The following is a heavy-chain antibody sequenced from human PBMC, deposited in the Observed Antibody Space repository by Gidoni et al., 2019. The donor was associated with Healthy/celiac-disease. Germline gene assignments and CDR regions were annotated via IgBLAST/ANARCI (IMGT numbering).Heavy chain of an antibody. J-gene: IGHJ5*02. CDR3: ARGPSIEYYYDSRGTNWFDP. Sequence: QVQLQESGPGLVKPSQTLSLTCTVSGGSISSGGYYWSWIRQHPGKGLEWIGYIYYSGSTYYNPSLKSRVTISVDTSKNQFSLKLSSVTAADTAVYYCARGPSIEYYYDSRGTNWFDPWGQGTLVTVSS. V-gene: IGHV4-31*03. D-gene: IGHD3-22*01. CDR1: GGSISSGGYY. CDR2: IYYSGST.